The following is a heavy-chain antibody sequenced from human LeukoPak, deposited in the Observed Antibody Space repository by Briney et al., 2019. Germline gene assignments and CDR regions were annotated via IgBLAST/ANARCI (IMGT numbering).Heavy chain of an antibody. D-gene: IGHD1-26*01. Sequence: SETLSLTCTVSGGSINYYYWMWIRQPPGKGLEWIGYIYYSGGTHYNPSLKSRVIMLVDTSKNQFSLKLTAVTAADTAVYYCARDLGVGATVAFDIWGQGTMVTVSS. V-gene: IGHV4-59*01. CDR3: ARDLGVGATVAFDI. J-gene: IGHJ3*02. CDR1: GGSINYYY. CDR2: IYYSGGT.